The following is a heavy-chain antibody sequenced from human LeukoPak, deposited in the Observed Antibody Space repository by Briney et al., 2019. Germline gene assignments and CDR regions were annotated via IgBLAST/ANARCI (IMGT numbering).Heavy chain of an antibody. Sequence: SGTSLRLSCAASGFTFSSYAISWVRQAPGKGLEWVSGISGSGGSTYYADSVKGRFTISRDNSKNTLFLQMSSLRAEDTAVYYCAKGDHYYDTSGDYYMDVWGKGTTVTVSS. V-gene: IGHV3-23*01. CDR2: ISGSGGST. D-gene: IGHD3-22*01. CDR3: AKGDHYYDTSGDYYMDV. J-gene: IGHJ6*03. CDR1: GFTFSSYA.